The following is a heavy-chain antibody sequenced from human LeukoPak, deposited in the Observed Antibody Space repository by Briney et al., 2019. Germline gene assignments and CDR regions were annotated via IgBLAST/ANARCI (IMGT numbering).Heavy chain of an antibody. Sequence: GVPLRLFCGACGFIFSSCSENCVRQAREKARECVSSISSSSSTIYYAVSVKGSFTTSRDNAKNPLYLQTNSLSAADTAVYYCASSPGALTDNWGQGTMVTVSS. J-gene: IGHJ4*02. CDR2: ISSSSSTI. V-gene: IGHV3-48*01. CDR1: GFIFSSCS. CDR3: ASSPGALTDN.